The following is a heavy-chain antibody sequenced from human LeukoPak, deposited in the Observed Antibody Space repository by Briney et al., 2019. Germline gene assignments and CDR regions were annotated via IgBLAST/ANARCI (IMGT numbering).Heavy chain of an antibody. Sequence: ASVKVSCKASGGTFSSYAISWVRQAPGQGLEWMGIINPSGGSTSYAQKFQGRVTMTRDTSTSTVYMELSSLRSEDTAVYYCAREPPGEMATRRPDFDYWGQGTLVTVSS. D-gene: IGHD5-24*01. V-gene: IGHV1-46*01. CDR2: INPSGGST. J-gene: IGHJ4*02. CDR3: AREPPGEMATRRPDFDY. CDR1: GGTFSSYA.